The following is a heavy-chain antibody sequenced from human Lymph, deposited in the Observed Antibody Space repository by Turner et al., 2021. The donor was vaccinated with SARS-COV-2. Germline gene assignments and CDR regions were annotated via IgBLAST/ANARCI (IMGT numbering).Heavy chain of an antibody. J-gene: IGHJ6*02. CDR2: ISYDGSNK. CDR1: GFTFSTSA. V-gene: IGHV3-30*04. Sequence: QVQLVESGGGVVQPGRSLRLSCAAYGFTFSTSAIYWVRRAPGKGLEWVAVISYDGSNKYYADSVKGRFTISRDNSKNTLYLQMNSLRAEDTAVYYCARYASGGYFYYGMDVWGQGTTVTVSS. D-gene: IGHD3-10*01. CDR3: ARYASGGYFYYGMDV.